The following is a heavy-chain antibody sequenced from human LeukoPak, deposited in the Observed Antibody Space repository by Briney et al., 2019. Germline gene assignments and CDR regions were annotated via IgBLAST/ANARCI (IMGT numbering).Heavy chain of an antibody. J-gene: IGHJ4*02. D-gene: IGHD3-22*01. CDR2: IFTSGST. CDR3: ARESRDYDGSGYYHDH. V-gene: IGHV4-4*07. Sequence: SETLSLTCTVSGGSISNYFWSWIRQPAGKGLEWIGRIFTSGSTDYNPSLKSRVTMSVDTSKNQFSLKLTSVTAADTAVYYCARESRDYDGSGYYHDHWGQGTPVTVSS. CDR1: GGSISNYF.